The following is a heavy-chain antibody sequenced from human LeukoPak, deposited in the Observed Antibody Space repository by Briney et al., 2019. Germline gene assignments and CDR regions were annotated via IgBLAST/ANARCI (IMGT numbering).Heavy chain of an antibody. Sequence: PGGSLRLSCAASGFTFSSYSMNWVRQAPGKGLEWVSSISSSSSYIYYADSVKGRFTISRDNAKNSLYLQMNSLRAEDTAVYYCAREGPLYDFWSGSDYYGMDVWGQGTTVTVSS. J-gene: IGHJ6*02. CDR1: GFTFSSYS. CDR2: ISSSSSYI. V-gene: IGHV3-21*01. D-gene: IGHD3-3*01. CDR3: AREGPLYDFWSGSDYYGMDV.